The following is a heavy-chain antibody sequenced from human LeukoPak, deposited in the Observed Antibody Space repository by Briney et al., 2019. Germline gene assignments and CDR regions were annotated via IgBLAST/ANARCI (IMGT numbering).Heavy chain of an antibody. CDR2: IYYSGGT. D-gene: IGHD6-13*01. V-gene: IGHV4-59*01. CDR1: GGSISSYY. CDR3: ARGIRSCWYGAVGMDV. Sequence: SETLSLTCTVSGGSISSYYWTWIRQPPGKGLGLEWIGYIYYSGGTNYNPSLKSRVTISIDTSKNQFSLKLSSVTAADTAVYYCARGIRSCWYGAVGMDVWGQGTTVTVSS. J-gene: IGHJ6*02.